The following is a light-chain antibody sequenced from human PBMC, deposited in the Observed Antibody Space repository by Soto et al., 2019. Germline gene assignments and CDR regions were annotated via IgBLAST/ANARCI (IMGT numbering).Light chain of an antibody. CDR1: QSVSSTY. CDR3: QLYGSSPGT. CDR2: GAS. Sequence: EIVLTQSPGTLSFSPGERATLSCRASQSVSSTYLAWYQQKPGQAPRLLIYGASSRATGIPDRFSGSGSGTDFTLTISRLEPEDFAVYYCQLYGSSPGTFGQGTKVEIK. J-gene: IGKJ1*01. V-gene: IGKV3-20*01.